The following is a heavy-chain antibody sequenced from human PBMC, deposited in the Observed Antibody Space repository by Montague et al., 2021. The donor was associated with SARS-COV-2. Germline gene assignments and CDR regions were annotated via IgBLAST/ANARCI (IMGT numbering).Heavy chain of an antibody. D-gene: IGHD3-10*01. CDR2: ICYSRSN. Sequence: SETLSLTCSVLGSSISGAYWNCTRLHPRNRLKSFGDICYSRSNTYSPSFKSRVTISIDTPKNQFSLKLSSVTAADTAVYYCARGLDPSGTYYLPYWGQGTLVTVSS. CDR3: ARGLDPSGTYYLPY. CDR1: GSSISGAY. V-gene: IGHV4-59*01. J-gene: IGHJ4*02.